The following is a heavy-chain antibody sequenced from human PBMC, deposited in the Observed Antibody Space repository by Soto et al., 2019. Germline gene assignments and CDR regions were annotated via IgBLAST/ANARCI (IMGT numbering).Heavy chain of an antibody. CDR1: GFNFSSYS. D-gene: IGHD3-9*01. Sequence: PGGSLRLSCAASGFNFSSYSMNWVRQEQGKGLEWVSYISSSSSTIYYADSVKGRFTISRDNAKNSLYLQMNSLRDEDTAVYYCARETTYDILTGYGDYWGQGTLVTVSS. J-gene: IGHJ4*02. CDR2: ISSSSSTI. V-gene: IGHV3-48*02. CDR3: ARETTYDILTGYGDY.